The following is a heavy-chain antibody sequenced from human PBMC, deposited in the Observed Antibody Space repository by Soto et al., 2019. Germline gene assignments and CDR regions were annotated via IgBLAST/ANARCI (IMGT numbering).Heavy chain of an antibody. CDR1: GGSVSSNSYY. J-gene: IGHJ4*02. CDR2: IYYSVGT. Sequence: QVQLQESGPGLVKPSETLSLTCAVSGGSVSSNSYYWSWIRQPPGKGLEWIAYIYYSVGTNYNPSLKSRVTISVDTSKSQFSLKLSSVTAADTAVYYCAAGWNPRPLDYWGQGTLVTVSS. D-gene: IGHD1-1*01. V-gene: IGHV4-61*01. CDR3: AAGWNPRPLDY.